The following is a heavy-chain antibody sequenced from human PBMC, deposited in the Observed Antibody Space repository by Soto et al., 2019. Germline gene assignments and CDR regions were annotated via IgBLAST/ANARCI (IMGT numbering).Heavy chain of an antibody. CDR3: ARDRSSSWSSASYFDY. D-gene: IGHD6-13*01. Sequence: SETLSLTCTVSGGSISSYYWSWIRQPAGKGLEWIGRIYTSGSTNYNPSLKSRVTMSVDTSKNQFSLKLSFVTAADTAVYYCARDRSSSWSSASYFDYWGQGTLVTVSS. V-gene: IGHV4-4*07. CDR2: IYTSGST. J-gene: IGHJ4*02. CDR1: GGSISSYY.